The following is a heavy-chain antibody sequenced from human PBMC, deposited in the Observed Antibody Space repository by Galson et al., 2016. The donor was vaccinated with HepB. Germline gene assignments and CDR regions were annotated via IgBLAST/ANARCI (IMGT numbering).Heavy chain of an antibody. D-gene: IGHD3-22*01. CDR3: ARHLNYHDSTGYYYGDY. Sequence: QSGAEVKKPGESLKISCKGSGYSFTSYWIAWVRQMPGKGLEWMGIIYPGDSKTRYSPSFQGQVTISADKSTSTAYLQWSSLKASDTAMYSCARHLNYHDSTGYYYGDYWGQGTLVTVSS. CDR1: GYSFTSYW. V-gene: IGHV5-51*01. J-gene: IGHJ4*02. CDR2: IYPGDSKT.